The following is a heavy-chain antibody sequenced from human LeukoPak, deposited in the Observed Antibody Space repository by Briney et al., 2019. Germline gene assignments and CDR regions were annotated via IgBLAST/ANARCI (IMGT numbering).Heavy chain of an antibody. CDR3: ARSLEYYDSSGYYYVGY. J-gene: IGHJ4*02. Sequence: KPSETLSLTCTVSGGSVSSGSYYWSWIRQPPGKGLEWIGYIYYSGSTNYNPSLKSRVTISVDTSKNQFSLKLSSVTTADTAVYYCARSLEYYDSSGYYYVGYWGQGTLVTVSS. CDR1: GGSVSSGSYY. D-gene: IGHD3-22*01. CDR2: IYYSGST. V-gene: IGHV4-61*01.